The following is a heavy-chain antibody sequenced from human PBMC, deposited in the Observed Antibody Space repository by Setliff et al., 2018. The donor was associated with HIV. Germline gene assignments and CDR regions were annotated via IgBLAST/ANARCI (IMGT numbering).Heavy chain of an antibody. D-gene: IGHD3-3*01. J-gene: IGHJ4*02. CDR2: VYHSGTT. Sequence: SETLSLTCAVSGYSISTAYYWGWIRQPPGKGLEWIGSVYHSGTTYYNPSLKSRVTISVDMSNNQFSLKVTSVTAADTAVYYCMRGRSITIFGVAYFDFWGQGTQVTAPQ. CDR1: GYSISTAYY. V-gene: IGHV4-38-2*01. CDR3: MRGRSITIFGVAYFDF.